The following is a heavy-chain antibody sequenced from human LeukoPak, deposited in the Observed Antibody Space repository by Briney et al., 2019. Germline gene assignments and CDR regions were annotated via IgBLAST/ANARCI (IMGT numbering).Heavy chain of an antibody. CDR1: GFTSGISW. J-gene: IGHJ4*02. Sequence: GGSLRLSCAASGFTSGISWMSWVRQAPGKGLEWVSSVSGSGTGTYYADSVKGRFTTSRDNSKNTLFLQMNSLRAEDTAVYHCARDSVSGAFDYWGQGTLVTVSS. CDR3: ARDSVSGAFDY. CDR2: VSGSGTGT. D-gene: IGHD3-10*01. V-gene: IGHV3-23*01.